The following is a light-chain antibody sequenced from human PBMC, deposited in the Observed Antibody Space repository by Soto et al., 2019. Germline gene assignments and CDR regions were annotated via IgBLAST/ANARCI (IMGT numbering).Light chain of an antibody. CDR3: QQYNSYSGYT. J-gene: IGKJ2*01. Sequence: DIQMTQSPSTLSASVGDRVTITCRASQSISSWWAWYQQKPGKAPKILIYKASSLESGVPSRFSGSGSGTEFTLTISSLQPDDFATYYCQQYNSYSGYTFGQGTKLEIK. CDR2: KAS. V-gene: IGKV1-5*03. CDR1: QSISSW.